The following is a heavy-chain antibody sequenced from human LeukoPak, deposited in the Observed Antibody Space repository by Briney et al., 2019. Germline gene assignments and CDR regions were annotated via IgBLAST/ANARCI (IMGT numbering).Heavy chain of an antibody. V-gene: IGHV4-59*02. CDR3: SEGYFEPFDH. CDR1: GVSVSTSH. J-gene: IGHJ4*02. Sequence: PSETLSLTCNVSGVSVSTSHWNWIRQRPAKGLEWIGCLSYTGKTDYNPSLKSRVSISLGSSNNHFSLKLTSVTAADTAVYYCSEGYFEPFDHWGQGILVTVSS. D-gene: IGHD2/OR15-2a*01. CDR2: LSYTGKT.